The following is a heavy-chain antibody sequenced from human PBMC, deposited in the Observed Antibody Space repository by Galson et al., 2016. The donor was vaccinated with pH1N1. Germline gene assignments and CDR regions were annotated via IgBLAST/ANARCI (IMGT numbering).Heavy chain of an antibody. CDR2: VYYTGKP. Sequence: LSLTCTVSGESVSNANYYWSWIRQPPGKGLEWLGYVYYTGKPNYYPSLESRVTISIDTSKNQFSLTLNSVTAADTAVYFCARDRVALTGIFDYWGQGALVTVSS. V-gene: IGHV4-61*01. CDR1: GESVSNANYY. D-gene: IGHD3-10*01. J-gene: IGHJ4*02. CDR3: ARDRVALTGIFDY.